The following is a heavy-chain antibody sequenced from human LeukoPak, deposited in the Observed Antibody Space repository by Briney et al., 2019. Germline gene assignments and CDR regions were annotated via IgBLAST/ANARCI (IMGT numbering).Heavy chain of an antibody. J-gene: IGHJ4*02. D-gene: IGHD3-10*01. CDR1: GFTFSSDG. CDR2: IWYDGSNK. Sequence: GGSLRLSSAASGFTFSSDGMHCVRQSPGTGVGGVAVIWYDGSNKHYADSVKGRFTISRDNSKNTLYMQMNSLRAEDTAVYYCAKEEEEIYYGAGSSLDYWGQGTLVTVSS. CDR3: AKEEEEIYYGAGSSLDY. V-gene: IGHV3-33*06.